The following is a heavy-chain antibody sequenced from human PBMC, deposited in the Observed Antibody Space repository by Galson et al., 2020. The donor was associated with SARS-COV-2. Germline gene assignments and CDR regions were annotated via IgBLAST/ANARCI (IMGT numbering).Heavy chain of an antibody. CDR1: GGSISSYY. V-gene: IGHV4-59*08. J-gene: IGHJ6*03. CDR2: IYYSGST. Sequence: SETLSLTCTVSGGSISSYYWSWIRQPPGKGLEWIGYIYYSGSTNYNPSLKSRVTISVDTSKNQFSLKLSSVTAADTAVYYCARQGTYFDWLLSSGYMDVWGKGTTVTVSS. D-gene: IGHD3-9*01. CDR3: ARQGTYFDWLLSSGYMDV.